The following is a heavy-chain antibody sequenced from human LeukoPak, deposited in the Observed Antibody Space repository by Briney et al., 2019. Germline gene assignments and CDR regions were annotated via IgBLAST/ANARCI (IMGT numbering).Heavy chain of an antibody. D-gene: IGHD2-2*01. CDR2: INPNSGGT. CDR1: GYTFIGYY. CDR3: ARAHCSSTNCYQFDY. J-gene: IGHJ4*02. Sequence: GASVKVSCKASGYTFIGYYIHWVRQAPGQGLEWMGWINPNSGGTNYAQKFQGRVTMTRDTSTSTAYMELSRLISDDTAVYHCARAHCSSTNCYQFDYWGQGTLVTVSS. V-gene: IGHV1-2*02.